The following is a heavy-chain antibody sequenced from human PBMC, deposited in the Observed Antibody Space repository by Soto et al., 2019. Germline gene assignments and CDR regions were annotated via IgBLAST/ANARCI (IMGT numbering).Heavy chain of an antibody. D-gene: IGHD3-22*01. J-gene: IGHJ3*01. CDR2: IYYSGST. V-gene: IGHV4-59*01. CDR3: ARSNYYDSSGYYCDAYDF. CDR1: GGSISSYY. Sequence: SETLSLTCTVSGGSISSYYWSWIRQPPGKGLEWIGYIYYSGSTNYNPSLKSRVTISVDTSKNQFSLKLSSVTAADTAVYYCARSNYYDSSGYYCDAYDFWSQGTMVTGSS.